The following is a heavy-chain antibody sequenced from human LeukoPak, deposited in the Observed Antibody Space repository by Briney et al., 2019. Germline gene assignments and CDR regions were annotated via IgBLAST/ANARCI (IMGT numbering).Heavy chain of an antibody. V-gene: IGHV4-39*07. J-gene: IGHJ4*02. CDR3: ARPYSGSYYGY. D-gene: IGHD1-26*01. CDR2: INHSGST. CDR1: GGSISSGGYY. Sequence: SETLSLTCTVSGGSISSGGYYWSWIRQPPGKGLEWIGEINHSGSTNYNPSLKSRVTISVDTSKNQFSLKLSSVTAADTAVYYCARPYSGSYYGYWGQGTLVTVSS.